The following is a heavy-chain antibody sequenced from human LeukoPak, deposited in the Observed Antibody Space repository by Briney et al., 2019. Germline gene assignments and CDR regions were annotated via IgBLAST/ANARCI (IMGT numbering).Heavy chain of an antibody. J-gene: IGHJ3*02. CDR2: INPNSGGT. Sequence: GASVKVSCKVSGYTLTELSMHWVRQAPGQGLEWMGWINPNSGGTNYAQKFQGRVTMTRDTSISTAYMELSRLRSDDTAVYYCAREGVSDAFDIWGQGTMVTVSS. CDR3: AREGVSDAFDI. CDR1: GYTLTELS. D-gene: IGHD3-16*01. V-gene: IGHV1-2*02.